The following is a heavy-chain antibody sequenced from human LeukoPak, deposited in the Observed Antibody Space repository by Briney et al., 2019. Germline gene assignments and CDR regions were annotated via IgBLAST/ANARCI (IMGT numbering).Heavy chain of an antibody. CDR3: ARVGNGYVMDY. CDR2: IKQDGSEK. J-gene: IGHJ4*02. D-gene: IGHD5-12*01. CDR1: GFTFSRYW. V-gene: IGHV3-7*01. Sequence: GGSLRLTCAASGFTFSRYWMSWVRQAPGKGLEWVANIKQDGSEKYYVDSVKGRFTISRANAKNSLYLQMNSRRAEEKAVYYCARVGNGYVMDYWGQGTLVTVSS.